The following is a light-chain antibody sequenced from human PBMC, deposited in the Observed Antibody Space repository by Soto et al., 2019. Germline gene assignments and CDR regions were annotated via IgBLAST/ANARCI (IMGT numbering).Light chain of an antibody. CDR1: NSDVGSYNL. V-gene: IGLV2-14*02. CDR2: EVT. J-gene: IGLJ1*01. Sequence: QSALTQPASVSGSPRQSITISCTGTNSDVGSYNLVSWFQQHPGKAPKLVIYEVTKRPSGVSDRFSGSKSGNTASLTISGLQAEDEADYYCSSKRDSSTLFVFGTGTKVTVL. CDR3: SSKRDSSTLFV.